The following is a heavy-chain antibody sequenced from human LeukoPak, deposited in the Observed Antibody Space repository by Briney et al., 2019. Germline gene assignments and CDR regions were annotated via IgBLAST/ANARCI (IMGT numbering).Heavy chain of an antibody. CDR2: IYHSGST. CDR3: ARALSGSYLFDY. D-gene: IGHD1-26*01. Sequence: SETLSLTCTVSGYSISSGYYWGWIRQPPGKGLEWIGSIYHSGSTYYNPSLKSRVTISVDTSKNQFSLKLSSVTAADTAVYYCARALSGSYLFDYWGQGTLVTVSS. V-gene: IGHV4-38-2*02. CDR1: GYSISSGYY. J-gene: IGHJ4*02.